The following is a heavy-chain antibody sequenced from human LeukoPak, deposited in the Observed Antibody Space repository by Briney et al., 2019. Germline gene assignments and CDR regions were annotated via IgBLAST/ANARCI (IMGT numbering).Heavy chain of an antibody. J-gene: IGHJ6*03. Sequence: SETLSLTCTVSGGSISSYYWSWIRQPPGKGLEWIGYIYYSGSTNYNPSLKSRVTISVDTSKNQFSLKLSSVTAADTAVYYCARALRGLRHYYDSSGYYGYYYYMDVWGKGTTVTVSS. D-gene: IGHD3-22*01. CDR1: GGSISSYY. V-gene: IGHV4-59*01. CDR2: IYYSGST. CDR3: ARALRGLRHYYDSSGYYGYYYYMDV.